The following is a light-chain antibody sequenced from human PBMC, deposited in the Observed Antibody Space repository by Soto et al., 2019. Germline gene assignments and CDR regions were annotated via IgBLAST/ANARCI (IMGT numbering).Light chain of an antibody. Sequence: DIQLTQSPSFLSASVGDRVTITCRASQGIRSYLAWYQQKPGKAPKLLIYAASTLQSGVPSRFSGSGSGTEFTLTIRSLQPEDFATYYCKQLNSYPLTVGPGTKVDIK. CDR3: KQLNSYPLT. J-gene: IGKJ3*01. CDR2: AAS. V-gene: IGKV1-9*01. CDR1: QGIRSY.